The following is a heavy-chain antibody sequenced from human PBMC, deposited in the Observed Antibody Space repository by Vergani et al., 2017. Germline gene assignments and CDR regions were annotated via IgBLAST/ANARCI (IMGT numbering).Heavy chain of an antibody. CDR2: FDPEDGET. Sequence: QVQLVQSGAEVKKPGASVKVPCKVSGYTLTELSMHWVRQAPGKGLEWMGGFDPEDGETIYAQKFQGRVTMTEDTSTDTAYMELSSLRSEDTAVYYCATRPSRRWIVDTAMVRVFDYWGQGTLVTVSS. CDR1: GYTLTELS. V-gene: IGHV1-24*01. D-gene: IGHD5-18*01. J-gene: IGHJ4*02. CDR3: ATRPSRRWIVDTAMVRVFDY.